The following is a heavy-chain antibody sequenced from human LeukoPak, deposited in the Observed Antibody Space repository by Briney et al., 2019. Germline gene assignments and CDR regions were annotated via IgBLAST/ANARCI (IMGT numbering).Heavy chain of an antibody. CDR1: GFTFSSYA. Sequence: GGSLRLSCAASGFTFSSYAMSWVRQAPGKGLEWVSAISGSGGSTYYADSVKGRFTISRDNSKNSLYLQMNSLRAEDTAVYYCARVVRYSSGWEYYFDYWGQGTLVTVSS. V-gene: IGHV3-23*01. D-gene: IGHD6-19*01. CDR3: ARVVRYSSGWEYYFDY. J-gene: IGHJ4*02. CDR2: ISGSGGST.